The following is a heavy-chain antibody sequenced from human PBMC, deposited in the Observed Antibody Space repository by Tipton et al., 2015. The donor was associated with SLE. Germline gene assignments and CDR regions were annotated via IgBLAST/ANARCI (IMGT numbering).Heavy chain of an antibody. V-gene: IGHV4-59*12. CDR2: IYSSGRT. D-gene: IGHD2-21*01. J-gene: IGHJ5*02. Sequence: TLSLTCTVSGGSIKSYYWTWIRQPPGMGLEWIGYIYSSGRTNYNSSLRSRVTMSVDTSKDQFSLKLSSVTAADTAVYYCAREASYCGGDCYPSWFDPWGQGTLVTVSS. CDR3: AREASYCGGDCYPSWFDP. CDR1: GGSIKSYY.